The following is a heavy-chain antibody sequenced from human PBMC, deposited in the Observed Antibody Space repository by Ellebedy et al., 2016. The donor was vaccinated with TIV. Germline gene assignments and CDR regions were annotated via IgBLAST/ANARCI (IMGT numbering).Heavy chain of an antibody. D-gene: IGHD6-19*01. V-gene: IGHV1-46*01. CDR2: INPSGGST. J-gene: IGHJ4*02. CDR3: ARGWGAVADHDY. CDR1: GYTFTSYY. Sequence: ASVKVSCKASGYTFTSYYMHWVRQASGQGLEWMAIINPSGGSTSYAQKFQGRVTITADESTSTAYMELSSLRSEDTAVYYCARGWGAVADHDYWGQGTLVTVSS.